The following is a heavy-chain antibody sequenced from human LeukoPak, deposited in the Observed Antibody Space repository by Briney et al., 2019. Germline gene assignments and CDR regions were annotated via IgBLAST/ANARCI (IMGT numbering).Heavy chain of an antibody. CDR3: ASPLVGATSFDAFDI. J-gene: IGHJ3*02. D-gene: IGHD1-26*01. CDR1: GGSISSSSYY. Sequence: SETLSLTCTVSGGSISSSSYYWGWIHQPPGKGLEWIGSIYYSGSTYYNPSLKSRVTISVDTSKNQFSLKLSSVTAADTAVYYCASPLVGATSFDAFDIWGQGTMVTVSS. CDR2: IYYSGST. V-gene: IGHV4-39*01.